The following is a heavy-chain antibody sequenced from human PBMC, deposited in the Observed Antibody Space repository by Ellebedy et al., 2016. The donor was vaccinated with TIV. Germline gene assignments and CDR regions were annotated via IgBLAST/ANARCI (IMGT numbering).Heavy chain of an antibody. CDR2: ISAYNGNT. D-gene: IGHD4-17*01. Sequence: ASVKVSXXASGYTFTSYDINWVRQATGQGLEWMGWISAYNGNTNYAQKLQGRVTMTTDTSTSTAYMELRSLRSDDTAVYYCARADGDYGYFDYWGQGTLVTVSS. CDR1: GYTFTSYD. V-gene: IGHV1-18*01. J-gene: IGHJ4*02. CDR3: ARADGDYGYFDY.